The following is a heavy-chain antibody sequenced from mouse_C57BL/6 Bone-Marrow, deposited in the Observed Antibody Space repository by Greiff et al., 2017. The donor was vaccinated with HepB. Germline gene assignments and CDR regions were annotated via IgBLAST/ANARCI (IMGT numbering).Heavy chain of an antibody. V-gene: IGHV5-16*01. CDR1: GFTFSDYY. CDR3: ARGGSNEDGAMDY. J-gene: IGHJ4*01. Sequence: EVKLVESEGGLVQPGSSMKLSCTASGFTFSDYYMAWVRQVPEKGLEWVANINYDGSSTYYLDSLKSRFIISRDNAKNILYLQMSSLKSEDTATDYGARGGSNEDGAMDYWGQGTAVTGSS. CDR2: INYDGSST.